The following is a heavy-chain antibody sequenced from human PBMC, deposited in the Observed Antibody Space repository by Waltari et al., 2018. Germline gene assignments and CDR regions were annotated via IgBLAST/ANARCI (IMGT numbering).Heavy chain of an antibody. Sequence: QAHLLQSGAEVKRPGASLRVSCAASGFIFTAYYLHWGRRAPGQGLEWMGWINPQNGGTNYAQKFQGRVIMTRDMSVKTVYMDLRRLGSDDTAIYYCARDGSPAASPHYYYYYIDVWGKGTTVTISS. CDR3: ARDGSPAASPHYYYYYIDV. D-gene: IGHD2-2*01. CDR1: GFIFTAYY. V-gene: IGHV1-2*02. J-gene: IGHJ6*03. CDR2: INPQNGGT.